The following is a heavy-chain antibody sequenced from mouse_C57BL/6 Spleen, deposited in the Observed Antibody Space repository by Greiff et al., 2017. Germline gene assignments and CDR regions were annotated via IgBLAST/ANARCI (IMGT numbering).Heavy chain of an antibody. J-gene: IGHJ2*01. CDR1: GYTFTSYT. CDR3: ATMFTTWRFDY. V-gene: IGHV1-4*01. D-gene: IGHD2-2*01. CDR2: INPSSGYT. Sequence: QVQLQQSGAELARPGASVKMSCKASGYTFTSYTMHWVKQRPGQGLEWIGYINPSSGYTKYNQKFKDKATLTADKSSSTAYMQLSSLTSEDYAVYYCATMFTTWRFDYWGQGTTLTVSS.